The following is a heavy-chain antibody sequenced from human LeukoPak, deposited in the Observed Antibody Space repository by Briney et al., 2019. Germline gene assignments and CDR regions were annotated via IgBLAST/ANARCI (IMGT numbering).Heavy chain of an antibody. J-gene: IGHJ4*02. CDR3: AREYHGANPG. CDR2: INSDGSTT. Sequence: GGSLRLSCAASGFTFSSYWMHWVRQAPGEGLVWVSRINSDGSTTSYADSVKGRFTISRDNAKNTLYLQMSSLRAEDTAVYYCAREYHGANPGWGQGTLVTVS. V-gene: IGHV3-74*01. D-gene: IGHD4/OR15-4a*01. CDR1: GFTFSSYW.